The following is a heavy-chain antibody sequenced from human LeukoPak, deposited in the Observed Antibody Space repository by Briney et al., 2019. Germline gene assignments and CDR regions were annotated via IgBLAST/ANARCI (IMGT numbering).Heavy chain of an antibody. J-gene: IGHJ4*02. Sequence: GGSLRLSCAASGFTFSSYSMNWVRQAPGKGPEWVSSISSSSSYIYYADSVKGRFTISRDNAKNSLYLQMNSLRAEDTAVYYCASLVLYCSGGSCYGVDYWGQGTLVTVSS. CDR3: ASLVLYCSGGSCYGVDY. CDR2: ISSSSSYI. V-gene: IGHV3-21*01. D-gene: IGHD2-15*01. CDR1: GFTFSSYS.